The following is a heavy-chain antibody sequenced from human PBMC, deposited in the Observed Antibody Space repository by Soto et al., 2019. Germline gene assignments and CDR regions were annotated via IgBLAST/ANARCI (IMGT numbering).Heavy chain of an antibody. CDR2: IKQDGSEK. D-gene: IGHD7-27*01. J-gene: IGHJ6*02. Sequence: GGSLRLSCAASGFTFSSYWMSWVRQAPGKGLEWVANIKQDGSEKYYVDSVKGRFTISRDNAKNSLYLQMNSLRAEDTAVYYCARDGGLINGGLDYHGMDVWGQGTTVTVSS. CDR1: GFTFSSYW. CDR3: ARDGGLINGGLDYHGMDV. V-gene: IGHV3-7*03.